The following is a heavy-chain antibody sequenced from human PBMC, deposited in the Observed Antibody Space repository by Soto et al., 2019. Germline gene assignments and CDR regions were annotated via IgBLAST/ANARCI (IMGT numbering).Heavy chain of an antibody. V-gene: IGHV1-46*01. J-gene: IGHJ4*02. CDR3: ARDLLAGDY. CDR2: INPINGAT. D-gene: IGHD3-3*02. CDR1: GYIFTNYY. Sequence: WASVKVSCKASGYIFTNYYVHWVRQAPGQGLEWMAIINPINGATNYAQRFQGRVTLTSDTSTSTVSMQLSSLRSEDTAVYYCARDLLAGDYWGQGTLVTVSS.